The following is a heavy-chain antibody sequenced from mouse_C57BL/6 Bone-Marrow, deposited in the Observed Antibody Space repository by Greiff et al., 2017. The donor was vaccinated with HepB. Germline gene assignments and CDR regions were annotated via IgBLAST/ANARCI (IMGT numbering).Heavy chain of an antibody. V-gene: IGHV1-55*01. J-gene: IGHJ4*01. D-gene: IGHD1-1*01. CDR2: IYPGSGST. CDR1: GYTFTSYW. CDR3: ARVYYYGSSYYYYAMDY. Sequence: VQLQQPGAELVKPGASVKMSCKASGYTFTSYWITWVKQRPGQGLEWIGDIYPGSGSTNYNEKFKSKATLTVDTSSSTAYMQLSSLTSEDSAFYYCARVYYYGSSYYYYAMDYWGQGTSVTVSS.